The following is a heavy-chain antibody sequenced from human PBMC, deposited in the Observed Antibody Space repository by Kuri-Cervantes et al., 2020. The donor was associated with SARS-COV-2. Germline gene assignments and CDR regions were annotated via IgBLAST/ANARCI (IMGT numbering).Heavy chain of an antibody. CDR1: GFTFKTYG. CDR3: AKDPPPAGY. V-gene: IGHV3-30*02. J-gene: IGHJ4*02. CDR2: TRYDGNNQ. Sequence: GESLKISCAASGFTFKTYGMHWVRQAPGKGLEWVAFTRYDGNNQYYGDSVKGRFSISRDNSKNTLYLQMNSLRAEDTAVYYCAKDPPPAGYWGQGTLVTVSS.